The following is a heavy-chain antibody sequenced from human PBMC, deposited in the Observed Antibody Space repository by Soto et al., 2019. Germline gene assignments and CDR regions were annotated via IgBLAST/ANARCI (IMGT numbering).Heavy chain of an antibody. D-gene: IGHD3-3*01. V-gene: IGHV1-18*01. CDR2: ISCYNGKT. Sequence: QVQVVQSGDEVKETGASVRVSCKTSGYSFTAYGISWVRQAPGQGLEWMGWISCYNGKTKYAQKFQGRVTMTTDTSKSTAYMEVRSLISDDTAIYYCARDAPPPELRFLEWHNYDYNGMDVWGQGTTVTVSS. CDR3: ARDAPPPELRFLEWHNYDYNGMDV. CDR1: GYSFTAYG. J-gene: IGHJ6*02.